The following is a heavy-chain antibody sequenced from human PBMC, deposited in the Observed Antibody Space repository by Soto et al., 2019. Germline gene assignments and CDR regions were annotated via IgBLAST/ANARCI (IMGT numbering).Heavy chain of an antibody. CDR1: GYSFTSYW. CDR2: IDPSDSYT. D-gene: IGHD5-18*01. CDR3: ATHPRRYSYGYSSYYYYGMDV. J-gene: IGHJ6*02. V-gene: IGHV5-10-1*01. Sequence: GESLKISCKGSGYSFTSYWISWVRQMPGKGLEWMGRIDPSDSYTNYSPSFQGHVTISADKSISTAYLQWSSLKASDTAMYYCATHPRRYSYGYSSYYYYGMDVWGQGTTVTVSS.